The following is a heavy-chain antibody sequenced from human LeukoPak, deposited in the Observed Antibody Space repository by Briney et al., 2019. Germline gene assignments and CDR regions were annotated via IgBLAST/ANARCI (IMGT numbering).Heavy chain of an antibody. CDR3: ASVRTNYYDSSGYYSNFDY. V-gene: IGHV4-34*01. CDR2: INHSGNT. J-gene: IGHJ4*02. CDR1: GGSISGHS. Sequence: PSETLSLTCTVSGGSISGHSWTWIRQFPGKGLEWIGEINHSGNTNYNPSLKSRVTISVDTSKNQFSLRLSSVTAADTAVYYCASVRTNYYDSSGYYSNFDYWGQGTLVTVSS. D-gene: IGHD3-22*01.